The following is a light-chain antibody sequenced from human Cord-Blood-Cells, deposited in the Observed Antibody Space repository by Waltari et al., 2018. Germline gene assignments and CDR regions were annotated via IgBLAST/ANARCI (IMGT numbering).Light chain of an antibody. CDR3: SSYTSSSTYV. V-gene: IGLV2-14*01. CDR2: ELS. J-gene: IGLJ1*01. CDR1: SSEVAGDNY. Sequence: QSALPQPASVSVSPGHSITSSCTGTSSEVAGDNYVSWYQQHPGKAPKLMIYELSNRPSGVSNRFSGSKSGNTASLTISGLQAEDEADYYCSSYTSSSTYVFGTGTKVTVL.